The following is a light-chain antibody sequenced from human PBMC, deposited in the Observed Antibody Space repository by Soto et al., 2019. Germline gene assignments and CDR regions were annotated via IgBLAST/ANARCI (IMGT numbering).Light chain of an antibody. CDR3: QQLNSYPRT. Sequence: DIQLTQSPSFLSASVGDRVTITCRASQGISSYLAWYQQKPGKAPKLLIYAASTLQSGVPSRFSGSGSGTEFTLTITTLQPKDFPNYYYQQLNSYPRTFGPGTKVYIK. CDR1: QGISSY. V-gene: IGKV1-9*01. CDR2: AAS. J-gene: IGKJ3*01.